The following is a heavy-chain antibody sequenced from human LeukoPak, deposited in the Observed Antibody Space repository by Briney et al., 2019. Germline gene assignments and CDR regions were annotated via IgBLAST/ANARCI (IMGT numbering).Heavy chain of an antibody. D-gene: IGHD1-26*01. CDR3: AQGGSPGAFDY. CDR1: GFTFSGYW. V-gene: IGHV3-74*01. Sequence: GGSLRLSCAASGFTFSGYWMHWVRQAPGRGLVWVSRINGDGSSTSYADSVKGRFTISRDNARNTLYLQMNSLRVEDTAVYYCAQGGSPGAFDYWGQGTLVTVSS. CDR2: INGDGSST. J-gene: IGHJ4*02.